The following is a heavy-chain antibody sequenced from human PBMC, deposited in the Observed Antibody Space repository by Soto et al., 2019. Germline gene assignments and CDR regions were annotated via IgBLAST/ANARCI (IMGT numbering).Heavy chain of an antibody. V-gene: IGHV3-30-3*01. CDR3: ARDGPEIIAVAGISLGMDV. J-gene: IGHJ6*02. CDR2: ISYDGSNK. D-gene: IGHD6-19*01. Sequence: PGVSLRLSCSASGFTFSIYAMHWVRQAPGKGLEWVAVISYDGSNKYYADSVKGRFTISRDNSKNTLYLQMNSLRAEDTAVYYCARDGPEIIAVAGISLGMDVWGQGTTVTVSS. CDR1: GFTFSIYA.